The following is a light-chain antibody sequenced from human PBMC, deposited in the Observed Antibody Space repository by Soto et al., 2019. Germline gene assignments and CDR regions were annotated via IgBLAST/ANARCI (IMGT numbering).Light chain of an antibody. Sequence: SYELTQPPSVSVSPGQTASITCSGDTLGDKYACWYQQKPGQSPVLVIYQDSKRPSGIPERFSGSNSGNTATLTISGTQAMDEADYSCQVWDSSPVVFGGGTKLTVL. CDR1: TLGDKY. CDR2: QDS. CDR3: QVWDSSPVV. J-gene: IGLJ2*01. V-gene: IGLV3-1*01.